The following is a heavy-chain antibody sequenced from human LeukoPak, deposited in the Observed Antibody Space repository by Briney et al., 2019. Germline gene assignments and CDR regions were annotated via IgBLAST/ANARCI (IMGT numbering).Heavy chain of an antibody. CDR1: DGSFSGYY. J-gene: IGHJ3*02. V-gene: IGHV4-59*10. Sequence: SETLSLTCAVYDGSFSGYYWSWIRQPPGKGLEWIGRIYTSGSTNYNPSLKSRVTISVDTSKNQFSLKLSSVTAADTAVYYCARSREGELLPVDAFDIWGQGTMVTVSS. D-gene: IGHD1-26*01. CDR2: IYTSGST. CDR3: ARSREGELLPVDAFDI.